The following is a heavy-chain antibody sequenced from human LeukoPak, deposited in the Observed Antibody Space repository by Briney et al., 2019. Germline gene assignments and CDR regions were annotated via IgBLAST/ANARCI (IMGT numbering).Heavy chain of an antibody. D-gene: IGHD3-22*01. V-gene: IGHV1-2*02. CDR1: GYTFTGYY. Sequence: ASVKVSCKASGYTFTGYYMHWVRQAPGQGPGQGLEWMGWINPNSGGTNYAQKSQGRVTMTRDTSISTAYMELSSLRSEDTAVYYCARESRAMIVLDPWGQGTLVTVSS. CDR3: ARESRAMIVLDP. CDR2: INPNSGGT. J-gene: IGHJ5*02.